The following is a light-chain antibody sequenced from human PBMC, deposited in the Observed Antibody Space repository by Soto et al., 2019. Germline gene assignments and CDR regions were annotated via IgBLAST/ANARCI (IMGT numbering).Light chain of an antibody. Sequence: EIVLTQSPGTLSLSPGERATLSCRASQSVSSSYLAWYQQKPGQAPRLLIYGASSRATGIPDRFSGSGSGTDFTLTIRRLEPEDFAVYYCQQFGSSLGQGTKVEIK. CDR3: QQFGSS. CDR2: GAS. V-gene: IGKV3-20*01. J-gene: IGKJ1*01. CDR1: QSVSSSY.